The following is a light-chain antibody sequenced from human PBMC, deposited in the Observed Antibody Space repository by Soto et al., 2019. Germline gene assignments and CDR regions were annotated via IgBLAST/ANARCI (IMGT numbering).Light chain of an antibody. V-gene: IGLV2-14*01. J-gene: IGLJ1*01. CDR1: SSDIGLYNY. Sequence: QSVLSQPASMSGSPGQSITLPCTGTSSDIGLYNYVSWYQHHPGKAPKLLISEVSIRPSGLSDRFSASKTGNTASLTISGLQPEDEAFYYCSCLSTTSTPIVFGTGTKLTVL. CDR2: EVS. CDR3: SCLSTTSTPIV.